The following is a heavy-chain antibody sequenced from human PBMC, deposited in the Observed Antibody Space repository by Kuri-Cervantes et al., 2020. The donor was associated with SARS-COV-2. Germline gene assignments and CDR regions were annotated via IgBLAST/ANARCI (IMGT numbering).Heavy chain of an antibody. CDR1: GFTFDDYA. J-gene: IGHJ4*02. CDR3: AKDMESGGSYSTFDY. CDR2: ISWNSGSM. D-gene: IGHD2-15*01. Sequence: LSLTCAASGFTFDDYAMHWVRQAPGKGLEWVSGISWNSGSMGYADSVKGRFTISRDNAKNSLYLQMNGLRAEDTALYYCAKDMESGGSYSTFDYWGQGTLVTVSS. V-gene: IGHV3-9*01.